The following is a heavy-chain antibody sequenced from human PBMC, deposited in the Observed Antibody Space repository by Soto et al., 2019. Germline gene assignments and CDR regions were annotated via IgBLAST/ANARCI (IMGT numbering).Heavy chain of an antibody. V-gene: IGHV5-51*01. Sequence: HGESLKISCKGSGYSFTSYWIGWVRPMPGKGLEWMGIIYPGDSDTRYSPSFQGQVTISADKSISTAYLQWSSLKASDTAMYYCARHNGAYSSSWFHGMDVWGQGTTVTVSS. CDR1: GYSFTSYW. D-gene: IGHD6-13*01. CDR3: ARHNGAYSSSWFHGMDV. J-gene: IGHJ6*02. CDR2: IYPGDSDT.